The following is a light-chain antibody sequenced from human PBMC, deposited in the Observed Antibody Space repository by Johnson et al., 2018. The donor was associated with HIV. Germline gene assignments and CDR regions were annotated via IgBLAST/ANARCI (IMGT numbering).Light chain of an antibody. CDR1: SSNIGRNY. J-gene: IGLJ1*01. CDR3: GTWDSSLSAYV. V-gene: IGLV1-51*01. Sequence: QSALTQPPSVSAAPGQKVTISCSGSSSNIGRNYVSWYQQLPGTAPKLLIFDNNKRPSGIPDRFSASKSGTSATLGITGLQTGDEADYYCGTWDSSLSAYVFGTGNKVTVL. CDR2: DNN.